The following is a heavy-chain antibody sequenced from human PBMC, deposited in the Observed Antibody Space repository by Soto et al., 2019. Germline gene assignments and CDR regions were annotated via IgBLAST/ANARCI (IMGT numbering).Heavy chain of an antibody. D-gene: IGHD2-15*01. Sequence: GASVKVSCKASGYTFTSYGISWVRQAPGQGLEWMGWINAGNGNTKYSQKFQGRVTITRDTSASTAYMELSSLRSEDTAVYYCARGYCSGGSCYWGYYYYYYMDVWGKGTTVTVSS. J-gene: IGHJ6*03. V-gene: IGHV1-3*01. CDR1: GYTFTSYG. CDR2: INAGNGNT. CDR3: ARGYCSGGSCYWGYYYYYYMDV.